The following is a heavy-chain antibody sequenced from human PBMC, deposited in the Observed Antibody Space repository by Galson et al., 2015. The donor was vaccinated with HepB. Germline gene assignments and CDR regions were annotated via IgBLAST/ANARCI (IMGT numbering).Heavy chain of an antibody. CDR1: GYTFTSYG. V-gene: IGHV1-18*01. CDR3: ARGGEYSSSWYGFDY. D-gene: IGHD6-13*01. CDR2: ISAYNGNT. J-gene: IGHJ4*02. Sequence: SVKVSCKASGYTFTSYGISCVRQAPGQGLEWMGWISAYNGNTNYAQKLQGRVTMTTDTSTSTAYMELRSLRSDDTAVYYCARGGEYSSSWYGFDYWGQGTLVTVSS.